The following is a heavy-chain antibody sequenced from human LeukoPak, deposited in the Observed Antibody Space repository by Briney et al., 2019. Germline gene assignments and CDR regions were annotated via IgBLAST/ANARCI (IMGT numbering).Heavy chain of an antibody. CDR1: GYTLTELS. CDR2: FDPEDGET. V-gene: IGHV1-24*01. D-gene: IGHD6-13*01. CDR3: AASSSSWSPHYFDY. J-gene: IGHJ4*02. Sequence: ASVKVSCTVSGYTLTELSMHWVRQAPGKGPEWMGGFDPEDGETIYAQKFQGRVTMTEDTSTDTAYMELSSLRSEDTAVYYCAASSSSWSPHYFDYWGQGTLVTVSS.